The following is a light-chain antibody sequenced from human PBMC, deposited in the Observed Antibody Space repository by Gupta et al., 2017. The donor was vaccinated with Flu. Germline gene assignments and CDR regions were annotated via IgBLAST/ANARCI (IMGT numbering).Light chain of an antibody. CDR3: QAWDSVADVV. J-gene: IGLJ2*01. CDR2: QDN. CDR1: KLGEIY. Sequence: TQPPSVSVSPGQTVKIPCSGDKLGEIYAAWYQQKPGQPPVLIIYQDNKRPSGIPERFSASNSGNTATLTISGTQSVDEADDYCQAWDSVADVVFGGGTKLTVL. V-gene: IGLV3-1*01.